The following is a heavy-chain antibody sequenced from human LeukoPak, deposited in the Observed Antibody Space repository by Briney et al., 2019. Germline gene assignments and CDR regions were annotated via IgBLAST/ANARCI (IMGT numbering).Heavy chain of an antibody. D-gene: IGHD3-9*01. V-gene: IGHV1-18*04. CDR2: ISAYNGNT. CDR1: GYTFTSNG. Sequence: ASVTLSFKASGYTFTSNGISWVRQAPGQGPGWMGWISAYNGNTNNAQKIQGRVTMTTDPSTSTAYMGLGSLRSDDPAVYYCARGPEGFDWLPRVDPWGQGTLVTVSS. J-gene: IGHJ5*02. CDR3: ARGPEGFDWLPRVDP.